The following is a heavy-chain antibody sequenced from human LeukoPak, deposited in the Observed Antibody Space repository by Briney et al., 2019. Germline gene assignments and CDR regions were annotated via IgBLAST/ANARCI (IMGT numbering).Heavy chain of an antibody. D-gene: IGHD3-16*02. CDR1: GCTFTSYG. CDR2: ISGHNDDR. Sequence: ASVKVSCKASGCTFTSYGISWVRQAPGQGLEWMGWISGHNDDRKYAQTFRDRVTMTTDTSTSTAYLDLTSLRSDDTAVYFCARDAKEVGLIVNNCDHWGQGTLVTVSS. J-gene: IGHJ4*02. CDR3: ARDAKEVGLIVNNCDH. V-gene: IGHV1-18*01.